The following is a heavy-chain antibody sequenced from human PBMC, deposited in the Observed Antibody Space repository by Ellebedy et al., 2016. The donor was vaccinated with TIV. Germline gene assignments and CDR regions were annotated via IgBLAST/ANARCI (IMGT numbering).Heavy chain of an antibody. CDR1: GFTFSSFW. V-gene: IGHV3-7*04. J-gene: IGHJ6*03. Sequence: GGSLRLSCAASGFTFSSFWMSWARQAPGRGLEWVASIRTDGTEQYYVGSVRGRFTISRDSAQNSLNLQMNSLSAEDTTVYYCAREQRERSGYSYYYYMDGWGMGTTVTVSS. CDR2: IRTDGTEQ. D-gene: IGHD1-1*01. CDR3: AREQRERSGYSYYYYMDG.